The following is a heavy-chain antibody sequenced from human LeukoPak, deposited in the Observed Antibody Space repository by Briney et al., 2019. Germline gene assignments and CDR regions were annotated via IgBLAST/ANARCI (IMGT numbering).Heavy chain of an antibody. CDR3: ARDGAGGNWFDP. CDR1: GGSISSSSYY. CDR2: IYYSGST. D-gene: IGHD3-10*01. J-gene: IGHJ5*02. Sequence: SETLSLTCTVSGGSISSSSYYWGWIRQPPGKGLEWIGSIYYSGSTNYNPSLKSRVTISVDTSKNQFSLKLSSVTAADTAVYYCARDGAGGNWFDPWGQGTLVTVSS. V-gene: IGHV4-39*07.